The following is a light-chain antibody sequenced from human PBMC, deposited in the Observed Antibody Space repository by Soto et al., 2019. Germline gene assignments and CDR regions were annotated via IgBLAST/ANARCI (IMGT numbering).Light chain of an antibody. CDR2: GAS. CDR1: QSVNSN. Sequence: ETMMSQSLASRSVYPGERATRSYWARQSVNSNLAWYQQKLGQAPRVLIYGASTRATGTPARFSGSGSETEFTLTISSLQSEDSATYYCQHYNTWPWTFGQGTKVDI. V-gene: IGKV3-15*01. CDR3: QHYNTWPWT. J-gene: IGKJ1*01.